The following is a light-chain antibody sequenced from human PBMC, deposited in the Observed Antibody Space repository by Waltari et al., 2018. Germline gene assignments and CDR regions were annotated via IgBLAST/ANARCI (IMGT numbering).Light chain of an antibody. Sequence: QSGLTQPPSASWTPGQRVTISCSGRSSNIENYRVNWYQQLPGTAAKLLIYSNNQRPSGVPDRFSGSKSGTSASLAISGLQSDDEGDYYCAAWDDSLGGPLFGGGTELTVL. CDR2: SNN. CDR3: AAWDDSLGGPL. CDR1: SSNIENYR. J-gene: IGLJ2*01. V-gene: IGLV1-44*01.